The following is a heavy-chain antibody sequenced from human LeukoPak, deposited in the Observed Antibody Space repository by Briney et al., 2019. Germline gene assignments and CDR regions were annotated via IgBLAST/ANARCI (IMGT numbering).Heavy chain of an antibody. D-gene: IGHD3-10*01. CDR1: GDSISSYY. V-gene: IGHV4-59*01. J-gene: IGHJ5*02. CDR3: ARDYYGSGKSWFDP. CDR2: IFDNRNT. Sequence: SETLSLTCTVSGDSISSYYWSWIRQPPGKGLEWIGYIFDNRNTKYNPSLKSRVSLSLDTSKNEFSLNLSSVTAADTAVYYCARDYYGSGKSWFDPWGQGTLVTVSS.